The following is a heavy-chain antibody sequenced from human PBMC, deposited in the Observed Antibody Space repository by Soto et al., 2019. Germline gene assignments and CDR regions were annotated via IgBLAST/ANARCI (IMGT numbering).Heavy chain of an antibody. V-gene: IGHV3-9*01. Sequence: GGSLRLSCAASGFTFDDYAMHWVRQAPGKGLEWVSGISWNSGSIGYADSVKGRFTISRDNAKNSLYLQMNSLRAEDTALYYCAKGCSSTSCYGTYYYYGIDVWGQGTTVTVSS. CDR1: GFTFDDYA. CDR2: ISWNSGSI. D-gene: IGHD2-2*01. J-gene: IGHJ6*02. CDR3: AKGCSSTSCYGTYYYYGIDV.